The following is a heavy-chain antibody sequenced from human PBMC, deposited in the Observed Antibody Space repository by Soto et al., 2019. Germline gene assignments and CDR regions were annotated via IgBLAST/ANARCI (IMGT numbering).Heavy chain of an antibody. CDR1: GFTFSSYW. CDR3: ATSGKYYMSWFDP. CDR2: INSDGSST. Sequence: GGSLRLSCAASGFTFSSYWMHWVRQAPGKGLVWVSRINSDGSSTTYADSVKGRFTISRDNAKKTLYLQMNSLRAEDTAVYYCATSGKYYMSWFDPCGQGTLVTVSS. V-gene: IGHV3-74*01. D-gene: IGHD1-26*01. J-gene: IGHJ5*02.